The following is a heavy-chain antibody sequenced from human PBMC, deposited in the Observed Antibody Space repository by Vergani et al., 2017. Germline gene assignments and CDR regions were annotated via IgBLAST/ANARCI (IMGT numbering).Heavy chain of an antibody. Sequence: QVQLVQSGAEVKKPGASVKVSCKASGYTFTSYGINWVRQATGPGLEWMGIINPSGGSTSYAQKFQGRVTMTRYTSTSTVYMELSSLSSDDTAVYYCARRRWLDSGWDYWGQGTLVTVSS. D-gene: IGHD6-19*01. V-gene: IGHV1-46*01. CDR1: GYTFTSYG. CDR3: ARRRWLDSGWDY. J-gene: IGHJ4*02. CDR2: INPSGGST.